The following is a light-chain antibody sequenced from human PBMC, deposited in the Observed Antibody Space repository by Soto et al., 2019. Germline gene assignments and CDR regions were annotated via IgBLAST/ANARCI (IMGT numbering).Light chain of an antibody. V-gene: IGLV2-8*01. CDR3: SSHAGTTYEV. Sequence: QSALTQPPSASGSPGQSVTISCTGTSSDVGGYNYVSWYQQHPGKAPKLMIYEVFKRPSGVSDRFSGSKSGNTASLTVSGLQAEDEADYYCSSHAGTTYEVFGRGTKLTVL. CDR1: SSDVGGYNY. J-gene: IGLJ3*02. CDR2: EVF.